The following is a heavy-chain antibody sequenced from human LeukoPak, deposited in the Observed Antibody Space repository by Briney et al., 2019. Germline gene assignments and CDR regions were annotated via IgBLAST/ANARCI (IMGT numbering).Heavy chain of an antibody. CDR2: IYYSGGT. D-gene: IGHD1-14*01. V-gene: IGHV4-59*01. Sequence: KPSETLSLTCTVSGGSISSYYWSWIRQPPGMGLEWIGCIYYSGGTNYNPSLKSRVTISVDTSKNQFSLKLSSVTAADTAVYYCARVRRDYYYYYGMDVWGQGTTVTVSS. CDR1: GGSISSYY. CDR3: ARVRRDYYYYYGMDV. J-gene: IGHJ6*02.